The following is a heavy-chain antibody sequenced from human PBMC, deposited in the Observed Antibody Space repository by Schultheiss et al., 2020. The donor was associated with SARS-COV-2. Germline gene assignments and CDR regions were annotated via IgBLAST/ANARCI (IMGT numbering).Heavy chain of an antibody. CDR2: INQSGST. D-gene: IGHD3-10*01. V-gene: IGHV4-34*01. CDR1: GGSFSGYY. CDR3: AKGRGLGSYYAY. J-gene: IGHJ4*02. Sequence: SQTLSLTCAVYGGSFSGYYWSWIRQPPGKGLEWIGEINQSGSTNYSPSLKSRVTISVDTSKNQFSLKLNSVTAADTAVYYCAKGRGLGSYYAYWGQGTLVTVSS.